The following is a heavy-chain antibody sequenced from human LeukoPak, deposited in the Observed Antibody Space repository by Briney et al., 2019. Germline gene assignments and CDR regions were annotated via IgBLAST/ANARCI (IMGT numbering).Heavy chain of an antibody. V-gene: IGHV4-34*01. CDR1: GGSFSGYY. J-gene: IGHJ3*02. D-gene: IGHD4-17*01. CDR2: INHSGGT. Sequence: SETLSLTCAVYGGSFSGYYWSWIRQPPGKGLEWIGEINHSGGTNYNPSLKSRVTISVDTSKNQFSLKLSSVTAADTAVYYCARVHYGKDAFDIWGQGTMVTVSS. CDR3: ARVHYGKDAFDI.